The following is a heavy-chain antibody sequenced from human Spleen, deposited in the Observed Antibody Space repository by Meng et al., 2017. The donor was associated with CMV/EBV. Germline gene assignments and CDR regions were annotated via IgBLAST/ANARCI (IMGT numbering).Heavy chain of an antibody. V-gene: IGHV4-34*01. CDR3: ARSRRGYYDSSGYYVAFWFDP. CDR1: GYY. J-gene: IGHJ5*02. Sequence: GYYWSWIRQPPGKGLEWIGEINHSGSTNYNPSLKSRVTISVDTSKNQLSLKLSSVTAADTAVYYCARSRRGYYDSSGYYVAFWFDPWGQGTLVTVSS. CDR2: INHSGST. D-gene: IGHD3-22*01.